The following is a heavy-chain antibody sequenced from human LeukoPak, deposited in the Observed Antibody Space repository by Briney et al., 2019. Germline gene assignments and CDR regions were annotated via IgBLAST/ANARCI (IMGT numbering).Heavy chain of an antibody. CDR3: AKDRSSGSYFPYYMDV. D-gene: IGHD3-10*01. Sequence: GGSLRLSCAASGFSFSDYNMHWVRQAPGKGLEWVAFIRYDGSNKYYADSVKGRFTISRDNSKNTLYLQMNSLRAEDTAVYYCAKDRSSGSYFPYYMDVWGKGTTVTISS. J-gene: IGHJ6*03. CDR1: GFSFSDYN. CDR2: IRYDGSNK. V-gene: IGHV3-30*02.